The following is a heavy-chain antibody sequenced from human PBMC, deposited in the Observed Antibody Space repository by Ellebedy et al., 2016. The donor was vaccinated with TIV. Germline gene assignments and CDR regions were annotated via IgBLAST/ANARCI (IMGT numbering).Heavy chain of an antibody. J-gene: IGHJ6*02. CDR3: SRSHFGGSYGMDV. V-gene: IGHV1-8*01. D-gene: IGHD3-16*01. Sequence: ASVKVSCKASGYTFTNYDINWVRQATGQGLEWMGWMNPNSGNTGYAQKFQGRVTITADKSTSTAYMVLSSLRSEDTAVYYCSRSHFGGSYGMDVWGQGTTVTVSS. CDR2: MNPNSGNT. CDR1: GYTFTNYD.